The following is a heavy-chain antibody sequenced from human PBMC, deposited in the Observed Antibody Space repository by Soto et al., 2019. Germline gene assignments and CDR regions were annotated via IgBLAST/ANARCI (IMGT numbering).Heavy chain of an antibody. V-gene: IGHV3-30*18. Sequence: QVQLVESGGGVVQPGRSLRLSCAASGFTFSSYGMHWVRQAPGKGLEWVAVISYDGSNKYYADSVKGRFTISRDNSKNTLYLQMNSLRAEDTAVYYCAKEWEQQLVGSNFDYWGQGTLVTVSS. CDR2: ISYDGSNK. CDR3: AKEWEQQLVGSNFDY. D-gene: IGHD6-13*01. CDR1: GFTFSSYG. J-gene: IGHJ4*02.